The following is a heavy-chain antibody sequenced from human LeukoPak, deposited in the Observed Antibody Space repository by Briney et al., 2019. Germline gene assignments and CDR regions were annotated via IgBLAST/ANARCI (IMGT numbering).Heavy chain of an antibody. J-gene: IGHJ4*02. CDR3: AKTTAYMVRGVKGYFDY. V-gene: IGHV3-23*01. CDR1: GFTFSNYA. D-gene: IGHD3-10*01. CDR2: INDRGIAT. Sequence: GGSLRLSCAASGFTFSNYAMSWVRQAPGKGLEWVSTINDRGIATYYADSVKGRFTISRDNSKNTLSLQVSSLRAEDTAIYYCAKTTAYMVRGVKGYFDYWGQGTLVTVSS.